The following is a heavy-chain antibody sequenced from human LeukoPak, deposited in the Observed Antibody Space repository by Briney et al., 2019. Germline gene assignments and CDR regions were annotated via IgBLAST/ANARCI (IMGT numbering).Heavy chain of an antibody. CDR2: ISFDASNK. D-gene: IGHD3-10*01. Sequence: PGGSLRLSCAASGFTFNTYGMTWVRQAPGKGLEWVAVISFDASNKYYADSVKGRFTISRDNSKNTLYLQMNSLRAEDTAVYYCAKDARGAFDIWGQGTMVTVSS. CDR3: AKDARGAFDI. CDR1: GFTFNTYG. J-gene: IGHJ3*02. V-gene: IGHV3-30*18.